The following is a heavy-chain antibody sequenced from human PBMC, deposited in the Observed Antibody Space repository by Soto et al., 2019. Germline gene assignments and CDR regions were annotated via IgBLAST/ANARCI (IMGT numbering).Heavy chain of an antibody. CDR2: IVSFAGVP. V-gene: IGHV1-69*08. Sequence: QVQLGQSGAEVRNPGSSVKVSCKASGDNYSSYTISCVRQAPGQGLGWMGRIVSFAGVPIDAQTFQGKITSTADSASSTAYMELTSLISGSTAVYYCSREPSIAAVGIPVYSYYYMDVWGEGTAVTVS. CDR3: SREPSIAAVGIPVYSYYYMDV. CDR1: GDNYSSYT. D-gene: IGHD6-13*01. J-gene: IGHJ6*03.